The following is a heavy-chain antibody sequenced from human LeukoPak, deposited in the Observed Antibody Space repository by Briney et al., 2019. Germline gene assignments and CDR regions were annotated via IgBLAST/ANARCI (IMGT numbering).Heavy chain of an antibody. CDR1: GFTFSSYG. J-gene: IGHJ4*02. D-gene: IGHD6-19*01. CDR3: AKVIGSGWTGDYFDY. CDR2: IRYDGSNK. V-gene: IGHV3-30*02. Sequence: VGSLRLSCAASGFTFSSYGMHWVRQAPGKGLEWVAFIRYDGSNKYYADSVKGRFTISRDNSKNTLYLQMNSLRAEDTAVYYCAKVIGSGWTGDYFDYWGQGTLVTVSS.